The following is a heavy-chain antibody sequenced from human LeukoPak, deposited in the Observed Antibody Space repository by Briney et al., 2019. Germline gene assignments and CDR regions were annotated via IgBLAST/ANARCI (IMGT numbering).Heavy chain of an antibody. CDR1: GYTFTNYA. J-gene: IGHJ4*02. V-gene: IGHV1-3*01. D-gene: IGHD3-3*01. Sequence: ASVKISCKASGYTFTNYAMQWVRQAPGQRLEWMGWINAGNGNTRYSQRFQGRVTITRDTSASTVYMEVTSLRSEDTAVYYCARGIWSRTVSSYYLDYWGQGTLVTVSS. CDR3: ARGIWSRTVSSYYLDY. CDR2: INAGNGNT.